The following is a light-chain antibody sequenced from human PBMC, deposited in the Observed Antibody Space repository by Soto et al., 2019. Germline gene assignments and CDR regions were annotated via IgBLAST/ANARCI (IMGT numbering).Light chain of an antibody. V-gene: IGLV1-40*01. CDR1: SSNIGAGYN. CDR3: QSYDSSLSGWV. J-gene: IGLJ3*02. CDR2: GNS. Sequence: QAVVTQPPSVSGAPGQRVTISCTGSSSNIGAGYNVHWYQQLPGTAPKLLIYGNSNRPSGVPDRFSGSKSGTSASLAITGLQAEDEADYSCQSYDSSLSGWVFGGGTKLTVL.